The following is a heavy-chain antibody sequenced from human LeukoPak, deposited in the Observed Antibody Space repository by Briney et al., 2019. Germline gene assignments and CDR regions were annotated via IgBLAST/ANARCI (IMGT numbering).Heavy chain of an antibody. CDR3: AKSFGVTGWYGEGFDY. CDR2: IRFHRSNK. CDR1: GFTFSSYG. Sequence: PGGSLRLSCAASGFTFSSYGIHWVRQAPGKGLEWVAFIRFHRSNKYYADSVKGRFTISRHNSKNTLYLQMNSLRAEDTAVYYCAKSFGVTGWYGEGFDYWGQGTLVTVSS. V-gene: IGHV3-30*02. J-gene: IGHJ4*02. D-gene: IGHD6-19*01.